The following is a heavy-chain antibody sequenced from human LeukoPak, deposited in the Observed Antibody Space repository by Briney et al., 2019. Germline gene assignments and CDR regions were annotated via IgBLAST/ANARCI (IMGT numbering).Heavy chain of an antibody. CDR1: GDSVSRSDSY. CDR2: IYYSGRT. Sequence: SETLSLTCSVSGDSVSRSDSYWDWIRQPPGKGLEWIGTIYYSGRTYYSPSLKSRVTMSVDTSNNQFCLNLRSVTAADTAVYYCARRRYYDGSGYLEWGQGTLLSVSS. CDR3: ARRRYYDGSGYLE. D-gene: IGHD3-22*01. J-gene: IGHJ1*01. V-gene: IGHV4-39*01.